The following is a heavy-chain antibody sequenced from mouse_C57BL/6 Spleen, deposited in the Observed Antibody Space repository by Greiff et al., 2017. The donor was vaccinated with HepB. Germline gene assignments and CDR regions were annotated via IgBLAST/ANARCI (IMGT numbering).Heavy chain of an antibody. J-gene: IGHJ1*03. V-gene: IGHV1-26*01. CDR1: GYTFTDYY. Sequence: EVQLQQSGPELMKPGASVKISCKASGYTFTDYYMNWVKQSHGKSLEWIGDINPNNGGTSYNQKFKGKATLTVDKSSSTAYMELRSLTSEDSAVYYCAGNYDWYFDVWGTGTTVTVSS. D-gene: IGHD2-1*01. CDR2: INPNNGGT. CDR3: AGNYDWYFDV.